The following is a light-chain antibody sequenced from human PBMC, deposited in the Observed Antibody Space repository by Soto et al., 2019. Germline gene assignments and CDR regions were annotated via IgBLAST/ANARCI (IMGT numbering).Light chain of an antibody. CDR3: MQVLQNPLT. V-gene: IGKV2-28*01. J-gene: IGKJ4*01. Sequence: DIVVTQSPHSLPVTPGEPASISCRSSQSLLHSNGNTYLDWYLQKPGQSPQLLIYLGSNRASGVPDRFSGSGSCTDYTLRISRVEAEDVGVYYCMQVLQNPLTFGGGTKVEI. CDR1: QSLLHSNGNTY. CDR2: LGS.